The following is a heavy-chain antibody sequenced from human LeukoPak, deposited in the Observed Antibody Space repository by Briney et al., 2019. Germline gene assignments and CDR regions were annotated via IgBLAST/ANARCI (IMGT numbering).Heavy chain of an antibody. V-gene: IGHV1-46*01. CDR1: GHTFINYY. CDR3: ARDYCSSTSCLFDY. D-gene: IGHD2-2*01. Sequence: AAVKVSCKASGHTFINYYIHWVRQAPGQGLEWMGLINPGGGSTTYSQKFQGRVTMTRDTSTNTVYMELNSLRSEDTALYYCARDYCSSTSCLFDYWGQGTLVTVSS. J-gene: IGHJ4*02. CDR2: INPGGGST.